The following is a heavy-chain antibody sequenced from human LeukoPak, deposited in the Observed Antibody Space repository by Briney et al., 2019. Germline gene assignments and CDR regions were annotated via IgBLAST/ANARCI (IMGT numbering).Heavy chain of an antibody. J-gene: IGHJ4*02. D-gene: IGHD3-22*01. CDR2: IYSNGDT. Sequence: SETLSLTCTVSGGSISSGPYYWNWIRQPAGKGLEWIGRIYSNGDTDYHPSLKSRVTISLDTPKNQLSLRLSSVTAADTAVYYCASSSGNYDSSGYSGLEFDYWGQGTLVTVSS. CDR1: GGSISSGPYY. V-gene: IGHV4-61*02. CDR3: ASSSGNYDSSGYSGLEFDY.